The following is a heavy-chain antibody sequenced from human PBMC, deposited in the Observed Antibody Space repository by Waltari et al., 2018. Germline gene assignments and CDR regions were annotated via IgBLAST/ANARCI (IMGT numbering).Heavy chain of an antibody. CDR1: GFTLSNYW. CDR2: MSADGSVR. CDR3: ARDGGRNLDY. D-gene: IGHD6-25*01. J-gene: IGHJ4*02. Sequence: EVQVVDSGGGLVQPGGSLRLSCAASGFTLSNYWIHWVRQAPGKGLGWVSIMSADGSVRRYADSVKGRFTISRDNVKNMLYLQMDSLRAEDTAVYYCARDGGRNLDYWGQGTLVVVSS. V-gene: IGHV3-74*01.